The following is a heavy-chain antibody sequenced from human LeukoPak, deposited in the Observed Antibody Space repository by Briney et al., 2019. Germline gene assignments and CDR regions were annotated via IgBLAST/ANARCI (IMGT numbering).Heavy chain of an antibody. J-gene: IGHJ5*02. V-gene: IGHV4-31*03. CDR3: ASKRYSQFDP. Sequence: PSETLSLTCTVSGGSISSGGYYWSWIRQHPGKGLEWIGYIYYSGSTFYNPSLKSRITISVDTSKNQFSLKLSSVTAADTAVYYCASKRYSQFDPWGQGTLVTVSS. D-gene: IGHD2-21*01. CDR2: IYYSGST. CDR1: GGSISSGGYY.